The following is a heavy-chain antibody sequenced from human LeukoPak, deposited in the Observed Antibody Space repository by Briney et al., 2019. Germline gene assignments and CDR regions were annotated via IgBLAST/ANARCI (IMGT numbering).Heavy chain of an antibody. J-gene: IGHJ4*02. CDR3: ARSEIVVVTATYADY. CDR1: GFTFSDYY. CDR2: ISSSGSTI. D-gene: IGHD2-21*02. V-gene: IGHV3-11*01. Sequence: GGSLTLSCAASGFTFSDYYMSWIRQAPGKGLEWVSYISSSGSTIYYADSVKGLFTSSRDNAKNSLYLQMNSLRAEDTAVYYCARSEIVVVTATYADYWGQGTLVTVSS.